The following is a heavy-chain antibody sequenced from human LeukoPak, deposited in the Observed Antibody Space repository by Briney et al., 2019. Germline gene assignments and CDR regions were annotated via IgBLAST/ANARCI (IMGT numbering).Heavy chain of an antibody. CDR3: AGGPSTVVTEVDY. J-gene: IGHJ4*02. V-gene: IGHV4-4*07. D-gene: IGHD4-17*01. CDR2: IYTSGST. CDR1: GGSISSYY. Sequence: PSETLSLTCTVSGGSISSYYWSWTRQPAGKGLEWIGRIYTSGSTNYNPSLKSRVTMSVDTSKNQFSLKLSSVTAADTAVYYCAGGPSTVVTEVDYWGQGTLVTVSS.